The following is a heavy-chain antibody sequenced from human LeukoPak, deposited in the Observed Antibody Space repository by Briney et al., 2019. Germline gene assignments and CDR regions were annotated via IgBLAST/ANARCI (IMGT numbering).Heavy chain of an antibody. CDR2: ISAYNGNT. Sequence: ASVTVSCKASGYTFTSYGISWVRQPPGQGLEWMGWISAYNGNTNYAQKLQGRVTMTTDTSTSTAYMELRSLRSDDTAVYYCARGTYGDLPYYFDYWGQGTLVTVSS. CDR1: GYTFTSYG. D-gene: IGHD4-17*01. V-gene: IGHV1-18*01. CDR3: ARGTYGDLPYYFDY. J-gene: IGHJ4*02.